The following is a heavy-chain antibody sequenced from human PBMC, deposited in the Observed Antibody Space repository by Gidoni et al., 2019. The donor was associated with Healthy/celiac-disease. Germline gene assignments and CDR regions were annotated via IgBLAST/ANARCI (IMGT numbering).Heavy chain of an antibody. Sequence: VRRGESGGGWVRPGGPRSLPWTPPEFTCVDTYMDWVRQAPGKGLELVGRTRNKANSYTTEYAASVKGRFTISRDDSKNSLYLQMNSLKTEDTAVYYCARAYYGDAEGYFDLWGRGTLVTVSS. CDR1: EFTCVDTY. J-gene: IGHJ2*01. CDR2: TRNKANSYTT. CDR3: ARAYYGDAEGYFDL. V-gene: IGHV3-72*01. D-gene: IGHD4-17*01.